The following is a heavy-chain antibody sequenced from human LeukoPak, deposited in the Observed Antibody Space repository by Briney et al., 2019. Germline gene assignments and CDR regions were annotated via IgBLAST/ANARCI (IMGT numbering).Heavy chain of an antibody. CDR1: GASLSSYF. D-gene: IGHD2-8*02. CDR2: IYYDGYP. V-gene: IGHV4-59*01. CDR3: AGTELGYCTVTGCPLES. J-gene: IGHJ4*02. Sequence: SETLSLTCNVSGASLSSYFWSWIRQPPGKGLEWIGYIYYDGYPNYSPSLRSRITIPVKKSKSQFSLNLRSVTAADTALYFCAGTELGYCTVTGCPLESWGQGTLVTVSS.